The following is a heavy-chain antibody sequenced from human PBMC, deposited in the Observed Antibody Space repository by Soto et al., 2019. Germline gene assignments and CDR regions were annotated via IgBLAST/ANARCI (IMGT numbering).Heavy chain of an antibody. J-gene: IGHJ4*02. V-gene: IGHV4-30-2*01. CDR1: GGSISSGGYS. Sequence: QLQLQESGSGLVKPSQTLSLTCAVSGGSISSGGYSWSWIRQPPGKGLEWIGYIYHSGSTYYNPSLKRRVTISVDRSKNQSSLQLSSVTAADTAVYYCAAGGGLPRYYWGQGTLVTVSS. CDR3: AAGGGLPRYY. D-gene: IGHD5-12*01. CDR2: IYHSGST.